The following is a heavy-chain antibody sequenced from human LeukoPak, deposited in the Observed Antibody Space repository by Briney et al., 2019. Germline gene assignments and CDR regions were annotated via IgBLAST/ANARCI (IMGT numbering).Heavy chain of an antibody. Sequence: GGSLRLSCVASGFTFSSYAMSWVRQAPGKGLEWVSVIYSGGSTYYADSVKGRFTISRDNSKNTLYLQMNSLRAEDTAVYYCARDSYYDSSGYYLPDYWGQGTLVTVSS. J-gene: IGHJ4*02. D-gene: IGHD3-22*01. CDR3: ARDSYYDSSGYYLPDY. CDR1: GFTFSSYA. CDR2: IYSGGST. V-gene: IGHV3-66*01.